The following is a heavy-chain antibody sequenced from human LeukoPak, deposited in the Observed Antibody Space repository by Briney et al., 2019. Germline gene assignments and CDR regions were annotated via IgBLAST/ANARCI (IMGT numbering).Heavy chain of an antibody. J-gene: IGHJ3*02. CDR2: ISVTSRYI. CDR1: GFPFSSYT. Sequence: GGSLRLSCAASGFPFSSYTMNWVRQAPGKELEWVSSISVTSRYIYYADSVRGRFTTSRDNAKNSLYLQMNSLRAEDTAVYYCARDRRYYYDSSGYYPGADAFDIWGQGTMVTVSS. CDR3: ARDRRYYYDSSGYYPGADAFDI. D-gene: IGHD3-22*01. V-gene: IGHV3-21*06.